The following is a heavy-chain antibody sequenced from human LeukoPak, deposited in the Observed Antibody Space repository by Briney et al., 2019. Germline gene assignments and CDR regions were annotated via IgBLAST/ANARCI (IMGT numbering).Heavy chain of an antibody. D-gene: IGHD6-13*01. J-gene: IGHJ1*01. Sequence: GASVKVSCKASGGTFSSYAISWVRQAPGQGLEWMGGIIPIFGTANYAQKFQGRVTITADKSTSTAYMELSSLRSEDTAVYYCARARIQGGAAAGLEYFQHWGQGTLVTVSS. CDR3: ARARIQGGAAAGLEYFQH. V-gene: IGHV1-69*06. CDR1: GGTFSSYA. CDR2: IIPIFGTA.